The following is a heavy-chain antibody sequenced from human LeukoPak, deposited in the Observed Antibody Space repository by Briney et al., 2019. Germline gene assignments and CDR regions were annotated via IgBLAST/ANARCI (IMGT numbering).Heavy chain of an antibody. V-gene: IGHV1-46*03. CDR1: GYTFTSYY. J-gene: IGHJ3*02. CDR3: ARGGIVLMVYAYTDAFDI. Sequence: ASVKVSCKASGYTFTSYYMHWVRQAPGQGLEWMGIINPSGGSTSYAQKYQGRVTMTRDTSTSTVYMELSSLRSEDTAVYYCARGGIVLMVYAYTDAFDIWGQGTMVTVSS. D-gene: IGHD2-8*01. CDR2: INPSGGST.